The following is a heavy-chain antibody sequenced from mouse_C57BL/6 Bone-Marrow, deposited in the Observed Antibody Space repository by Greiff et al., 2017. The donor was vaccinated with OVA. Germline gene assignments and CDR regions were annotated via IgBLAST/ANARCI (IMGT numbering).Heavy chain of an antibody. V-gene: IGHV5-15*01. CDR3: ARRDYAMDY. CDR1: GFTFSDYG. Sequence: EVKLVESGGGLVQPGGSLKLSCAASGFTFSDYGMAWVRQSPRQGPEWVAFISNLANSIYYADTVTGRFTISRENAKNTLYLELSSLRSEDTAMYYCARRDYAMDYWGQGTSVTVSS. J-gene: IGHJ4*01. CDR2: ISNLANSI.